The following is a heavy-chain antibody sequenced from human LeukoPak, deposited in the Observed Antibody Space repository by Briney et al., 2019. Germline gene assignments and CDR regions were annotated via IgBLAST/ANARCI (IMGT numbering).Heavy chain of an antibody. V-gene: IGHV1-2*02. Sequence: GASVKVSCKASGYTFTGYYIHWVRPAPGQGLEYMGWIIPNSGATNYAQKFQGRVTMTRDTSISTAYLELSRLRSDDTAVHYCARGPSEYFDFIIGYDYWGQGTLVTVSS. CDR1: GYTFTGYY. CDR3: ARGPSEYFDFIIGYDY. D-gene: IGHD3-3*01. J-gene: IGHJ4*02. CDR2: IIPNSGAT.